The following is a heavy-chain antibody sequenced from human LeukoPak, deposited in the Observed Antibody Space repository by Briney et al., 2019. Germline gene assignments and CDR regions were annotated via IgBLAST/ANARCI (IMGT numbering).Heavy chain of an antibody. CDR2: INPSGGAT. Sequence: ASVKVSCKASGYTFSYYYLHWVRQAPGHGLEWMGIINPSGGATNYAQKFQGRVALTRDTSTGTVYMELSSLISEDTAVYYCARRRDEGFDIWGQGTLVTVSS. CDR1: GYTFSYYY. V-gene: IGHV1-46*01. CDR3: ARRRDEGFDI. J-gene: IGHJ3*02.